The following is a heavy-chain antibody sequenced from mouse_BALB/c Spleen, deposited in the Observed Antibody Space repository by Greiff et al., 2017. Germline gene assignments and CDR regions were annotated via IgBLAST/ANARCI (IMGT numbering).Heavy chain of an antibody. CDR2: IDPANGNT. Sequence: EVQLKESGAELVKPGASVKLSCTASGFNIKDTYMHWVKQRPEQGLEWIGRIDPANGNTKYDPKFQGKATITADTSSNTAYLKLSSLTSEDTAVYYCAPITTVDHWYFDVWGAGTTVTVSS. J-gene: IGHJ1*01. D-gene: IGHD1-1*01. CDR3: APITTVDHWYFDV. V-gene: IGHV14-3*02. CDR1: GFNIKDTY.